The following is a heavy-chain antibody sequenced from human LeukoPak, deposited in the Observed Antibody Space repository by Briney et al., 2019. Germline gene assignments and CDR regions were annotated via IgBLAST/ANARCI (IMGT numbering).Heavy chain of an antibody. Sequence: WGTLTLSCAASGFTFSDYYMSWIRQPPGKGLEWVSCISSSGSTIYYADSVKGRFTISRDNAKNSLYLQMNSLRAEDTAVYYCARDQGFGEFTYYYGMDVWGQGTTVTVSS. CDR2: ISSSGSTI. CDR1: GFTFSDYY. D-gene: IGHD3-10*01. J-gene: IGHJ6*02. CDR3: ARDQGFGEFTYYYGMDV. V-gene: IGHV3-11*01.